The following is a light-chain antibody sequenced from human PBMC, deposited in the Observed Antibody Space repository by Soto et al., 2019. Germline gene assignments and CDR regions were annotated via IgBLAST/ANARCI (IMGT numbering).Light chain of an antibody. CDR3: MEALQTPWT. V-gene: IGKV2-28*01. Sequence: DIVMTQSPLSLPVTPGEPASISCRSSQSLLHSNGYNYLDWYLQKPGQSPQLLIYLGSNRASGVTDRFRGSGSGTDLTLKISRVEAEDVGVYYCMEALQTPWTFGQGTKVEIK. J-gene: IGKJ1*01. CDR1: QSLLHSNGYNY. CDR2: LGS.